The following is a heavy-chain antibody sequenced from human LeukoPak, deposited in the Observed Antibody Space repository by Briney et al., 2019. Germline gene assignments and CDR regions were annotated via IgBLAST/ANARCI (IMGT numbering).Heavy chain of an antibody. Sequence: GGSLRLSCAASGFTFRSYGMHWVRQAPGKGLEWVAVISFDGSNKYYADSVKGRFTISRDDSKNPLYLQMNSLRAEDTAVYYCAKDYRSWFLDYWGQGTLVTVSS. J-gene: IGHJ4*02. V-gene: IGHV3-30*18. CDR3: AKDYRSWFLDY. CDR1: GFTFRSYG. CDR2: ISFDGSNK. D-gene: IGHD6-13*01.